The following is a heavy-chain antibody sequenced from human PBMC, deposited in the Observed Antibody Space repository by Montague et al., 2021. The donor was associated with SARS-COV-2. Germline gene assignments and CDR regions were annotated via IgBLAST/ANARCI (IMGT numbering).Heavy chain of an antibody. CDR1: GGSFSGYY. J-gene: IGHJ4*02. Sequence: SETLSLTCAVYGGSFSGYYWSWIRQPPGKGLEWIGEINHSGSTNYNPSLKSRVTIPVDTSKNQFSLKLSSVTAADTAVYYCARINRIIVGATRFDYWGQGTLVTVSS. V-gene: IGHV4-34*01. CDR2: INHSGST. D-gene: IGHD1-26*01. CDR3: ARINRIIVGATRFDY.